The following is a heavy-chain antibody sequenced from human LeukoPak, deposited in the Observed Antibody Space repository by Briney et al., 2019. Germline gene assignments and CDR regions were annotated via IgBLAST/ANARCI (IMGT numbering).Heavy chain of an antibody. J-gene: IGHJ6*02. CDR2: ISYDGSNK. D-gene: IGHD5-18*01. CDR1: GFTFSSYA. V-gene: IGHV3-30*04. Sequence: GGSLRLSCAASGFTFSSYAMHWVRQAPGKGLEWVAVISYDGSNKYYADSVKGRFTISRDNSKSTLYLQMNSLRAEDTAVYYCARAGYSYGYYYYGMDVWGQGTTVTVSS. CDR3: ARAGYSYGYYYYGMDV.